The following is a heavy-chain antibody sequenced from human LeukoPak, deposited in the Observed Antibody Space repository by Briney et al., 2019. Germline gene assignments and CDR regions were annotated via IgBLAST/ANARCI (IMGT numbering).Heavy chain of an antibody. CDR2: IYYSGST. J-gene: IGHJ4*02. CDR3: ARHSSGWNIDY. D-gene: IGHD6-19*01. V-gene: IGHV4-59*01. CDR1: GDSISRYY. Sequence: PSETLSLTCTVSGDSISRYYWSWIRQTPGKGREWIGNIYYSGSTNYNPSLKSRVTISLDTSKNQFSLKLSSVTAADTAVYYCARHSSGWNIDYWDQGILVTVSS.